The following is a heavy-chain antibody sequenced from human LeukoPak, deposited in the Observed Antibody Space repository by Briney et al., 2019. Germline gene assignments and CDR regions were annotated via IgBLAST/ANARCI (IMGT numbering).Heavy chain of an antibody. D-gene: IGHD4-23*01. J-gene: IGHJ4*02. CDR3: ARDDYGGNSFVDY. CDR2: INPSGGST. Sequence: ASVTVSCKASGYTFTSYYMHWVRQAPGQGLERMGIINPSGGSTSYAQKFQGRVTMTRDMSTSTVYMELSSLRSEDTAVYYCARDDYGGNSFVDYWGQGTLVTVSS. CDR1: GYTFTSYY. V-gene: IGHV1-46*01.